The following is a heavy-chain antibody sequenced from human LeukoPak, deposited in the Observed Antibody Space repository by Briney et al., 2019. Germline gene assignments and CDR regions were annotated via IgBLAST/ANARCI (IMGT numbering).Heavy chain of an antibody. D-gene: IGHD3-16*01. CDR1: GSGFTFGNFA. Sequence: GGSLRLSCEASGSGFTFGNFALSWVRQAPGKGPEWLPGISASGHYTYYADSVKGRFTISRDNFKNTLYIDINSLRAEDTAVYYCAKDGSWGDYYFYFYMDVWGKGTTVTVSS. J-gene: IGHJ6*03. CDR2: ISASGHYT. V-gene: IGHV3-23*01. CDR3: AKDGSWGDYYFYFYMDV.